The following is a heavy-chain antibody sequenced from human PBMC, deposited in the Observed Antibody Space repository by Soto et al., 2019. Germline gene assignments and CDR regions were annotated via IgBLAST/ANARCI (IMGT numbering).Heavy chain of an antibody. CDR3: ARDFSGSYFPDY. CDR1: GGSISSGGYS. J-gene: IGHJ4*02. V-gene: IGHV4-30-2*01. D-gene: IGHD1-26*01. CDR2: IYHSGST. Sequence: SETLSLTCAVSGGSISSGGYSWSWIRQPPGKGLEWIGYIYHSGSTYYNPSLKSRVTISVDRSKNQFSLKLSSVTTADTAVYYCARDFSGSYFPDYWGQGTLVTVSS.